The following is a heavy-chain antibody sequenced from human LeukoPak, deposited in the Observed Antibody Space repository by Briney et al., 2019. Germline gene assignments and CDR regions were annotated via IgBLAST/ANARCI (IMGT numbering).Heavy chain of an antibody. D-gene: IGHD3-10*01. J-gene: IGHJ6*03. V-gene: IGHV3-23*01. CDR3: AKDLWEFGDYYYYMDV. Sequence: PGRSLRLSCAASGFTFDDYAMHWVRQAPGKGLEWVSAISGSGGSTYYADSVKGRFTISRDNSKNTLYLQMNSLRAEDTAVYYCAKDLWEFGDYYYYMDVWGKGTTVTVSS. CDR1: GFTFDDYA. CDR2: ISGSGGST.